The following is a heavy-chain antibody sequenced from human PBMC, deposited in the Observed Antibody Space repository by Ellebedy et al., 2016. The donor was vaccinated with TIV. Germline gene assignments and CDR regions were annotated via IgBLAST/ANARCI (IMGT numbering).Heavy chain of an antibody. Sequence: AASVKVSCKASGYTFTDYYMHWVRQAPGQGLEWMGWINPNSGATFYAQRFQGRVTMTRDTSISTTCMELTRLTPDDTAVYYCARDLPAGVGATVDYWGQGTLVTVSS. V-gene: IGHV1-2*02. J-gene: IGHJ4*02. CDR2: INPNSGAT. CDR1: GYTFTDYY. D-gene: IGHD1-26*01. CDR3: ARDLPAGVGATVDY.